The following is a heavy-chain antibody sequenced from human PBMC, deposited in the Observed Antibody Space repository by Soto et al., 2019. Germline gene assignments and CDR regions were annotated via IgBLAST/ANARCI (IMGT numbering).Heavy chain of an antibody. Sequence: QVQLVESGGGVVQPGRSLGLSCGASGVSFSSFDMHWVRQAPGKGLEWVANIGNDGRIKNYADSVKGRFTISRDNSKNTLYPRMDSLRGEDTAVYYCAKEEGQPYNGLEVWGQGTTATVSS. V-gene: IGHV3-30*18. J-gene: IGHJ6*01. CDR3: AKEEGQPYNGLEV. D-gene: IGHD1-1*01. CDR1: GVSFSSFD. CDR2: IGNDGRIK.